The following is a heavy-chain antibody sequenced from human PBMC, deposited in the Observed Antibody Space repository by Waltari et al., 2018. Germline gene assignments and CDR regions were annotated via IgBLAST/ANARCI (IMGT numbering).Heavy chain of an antibody. CDR2: IYYSGST. V-gene: IGHV4-31*03. CDR1: GGSISSGVYY. Sequence: QVQLQESGPGLVTPSQTLSLTCTVSGGSISSGVYYWSWIRQHPGKGLEWIGYIYYSGSTYYNPSLKRRVTISVDTSKNQFSLKLSSVTAADTAVYYCARYYSSGWYDVADWGQGTLVTVSS. J-gene: IGHJ4*02. D-gene: IGHD6-19*01. CDR3: ARYYSSGWYDVAD.